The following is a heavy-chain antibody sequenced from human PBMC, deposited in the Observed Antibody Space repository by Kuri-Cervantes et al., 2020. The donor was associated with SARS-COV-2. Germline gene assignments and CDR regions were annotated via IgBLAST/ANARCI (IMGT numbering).Heavy chain of an antibody. CDR2: ISYDASNK. J-gene: IGHJ4*02. CDR1: GFIFSDYF. Sequence: GESLKISCAASGFIFSDYFLHWVRQAPGKGLEWVAVISYDASNKYYADSVKGRFTISRDNSKNTLSLQMNSLRAEDTAVYYCARGKQDFDYWGQGTLVTVSS. CDR3: ARGKQDFDY. V-gene: IGHV3-30-3*01.